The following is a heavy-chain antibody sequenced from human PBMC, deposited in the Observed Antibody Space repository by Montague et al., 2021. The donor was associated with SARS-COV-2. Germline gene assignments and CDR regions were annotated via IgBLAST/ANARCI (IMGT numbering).Heavy chain of an antibody. Sequence: SETLSLTCTVSGGSISSYYWSWIRQPPGKGLEWIGYFYYSGSTNYNPSLKSRVTISVDTSKNQFSLKLSSVTAADTAVYYCASQEVDTAMDRNYYYYGMDVWGQGTTVTVSS. CDR2: FYYSGST. J-gene: IGHJ6*02. V-gene: IGHV4-59*01. D-gene: IGHD5-18*01. CDR3: ASQEVDTAMDRNYYYYGMDV. CDR1: GGSISSYY.